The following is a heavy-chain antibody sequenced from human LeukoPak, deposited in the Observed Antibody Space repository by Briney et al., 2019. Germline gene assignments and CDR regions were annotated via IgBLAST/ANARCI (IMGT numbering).Heavy chain of an antibody. CDR1: GGTFSSYA. CDR3: ARDGIVVVTADYYGMDV. Sequence: GASVKVSCKASGGTFSSYAISWVRQAPGQGLEWMGGIIPIFGTANYAQKFQGRVTITADESTSTAYMELSSLRSEDTAVYYCARDGIVVVTADYYGMDVWGQGTTVAVSS. V-gene: IGHV1-69*01. D-gene: IGHD2-21*02. CDR2: IIPIFGTA. J-gene: IGHJ6*02.